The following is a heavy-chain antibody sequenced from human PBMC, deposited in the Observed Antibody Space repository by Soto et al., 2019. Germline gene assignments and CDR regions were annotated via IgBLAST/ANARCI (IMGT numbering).Heavy chain of an antibody. D-gene: IGHD2-21*01. J-gene: IGHJ2*01. Sequence: QVQLVQSGAEVKKPGASVKVSCKASGYTFTSYAMHWVRQAPGQRLEWMGWINAGDGNTKDSQKFKVRVTITRDTYASQAYMELSSLRGEDTAVYYCASGVIAYCGGDCYQGYFDLRGRGTPGTVSS. CDR3: ASGVIAYCGGDCYQGYFDL. V-gene: IGHV1-3*01. CDR1: GYTFTSYA. CDR2: INAGDGNT.